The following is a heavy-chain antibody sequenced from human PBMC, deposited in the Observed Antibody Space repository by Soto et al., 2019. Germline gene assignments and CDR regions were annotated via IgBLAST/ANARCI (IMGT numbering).Heavy chain of an antibody. D-gene: IGHD2-15*01. V-gene: IGHV3-49*03. Sequence: GGSLRLSCTTSGFTFSAYAMSWLRLAPGKGLEWVGSVTNLAYGETTEYPAPPRTRFTISSDNSKSIAYLQMNSLTSEDPTLYYCVRYTYPSPYSFYGMHVWRHGTTVTVSS. CDR1: GFTFSAYA. CDR3: VRYTYPSPYSFYGMHV. J-gene: IGHJ6*02. CDR2: VTNLAYGETT.